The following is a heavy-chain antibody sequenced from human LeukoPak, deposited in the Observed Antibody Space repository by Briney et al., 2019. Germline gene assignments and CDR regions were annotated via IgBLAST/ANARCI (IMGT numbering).Heavy chain of an antibody. CDR3: ARDGSGWSRDY. D-gene: IGHD6-19*01. CDR1: GFTFSSSG. V-gene: IGHV3-21*03. CDR2: IRSEGSI. J-gene: IGHJ4*02. Sequence: GRSLSLSCAVSGFTFSSSGMTWVRQARGKGLQWVSTIRSEGSIFYPDALKGRFTISRDNAKTSLFLHMNSLRVEDTAVYYCARDGSGWSRDYWGQGTLVTVSS.